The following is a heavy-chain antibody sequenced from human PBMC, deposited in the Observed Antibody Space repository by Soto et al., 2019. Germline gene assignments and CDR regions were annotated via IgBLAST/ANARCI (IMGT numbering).Heavy chain of an antibody. V-gene: IGHV3-33*01. CDR3: ARGYGSGWYADY. CDR2: IWYDGSYK. CDR1: GFTFSSHA. J-gene: IGHJ4*02. D-gene: IGHD6-19*01. Sequence: PGGSLRLSCAAFGFTFSSHAMHWVRQAPGKGLEWVAIIWYDGSYKYYVDSVKGRFTISRDNSENTLYLQMNSLRAEDTAVYYCARGYGSGWYADYWGQGTLVTVSS.